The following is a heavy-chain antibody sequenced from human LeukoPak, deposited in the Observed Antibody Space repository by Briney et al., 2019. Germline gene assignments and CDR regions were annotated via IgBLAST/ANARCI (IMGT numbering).Heavy chain of an antibody. CDR1: GGTFSSYA. V-gene: IGHV1-69*06. D-gene: IGHD3-10*01. CDR2: IIPIFGTA. Sequence: SVKVPCKASGGTFSSYAISWVRQAPGQGLEWMGGIIPIFGTANYAQKFQGRVTITADKSTSTAYMELSSLRSEDTAVYYCARSETYGGWFDPWGQGTLVTVSS. J-gene: IGHJ5*02. CDR3: ARSETYGGWFDP.